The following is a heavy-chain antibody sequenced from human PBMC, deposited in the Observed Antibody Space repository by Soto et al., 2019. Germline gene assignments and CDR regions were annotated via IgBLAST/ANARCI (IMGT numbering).Heavy chain of an antibody. CDR2: TYYRSKWYN. CDR3: ARDLGTWRPFDP. D-gene: IGHD1-1*01. V-gene: IGHV6-1*01. J-gene: IGHJ5*02. CDR1: GDSVSSNSAA. Sequence: SQSLSLTCAISGDSVSSNSAAWNWIRQSPSRGLEWLGRTYYRSKWYNDYAVSVKSRITINADTSKNQFSLQLNSVTLEDTAVYYCARDLGTWRPFDPWGQGTLVTVSS.